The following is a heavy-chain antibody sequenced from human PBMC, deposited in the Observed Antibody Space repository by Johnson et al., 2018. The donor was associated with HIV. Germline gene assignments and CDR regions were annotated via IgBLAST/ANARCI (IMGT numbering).Heavy chain of an antibody. V-gene: IGHV3-74*03. J-gene: IGHJ3*02. CDR3: ARDRNRSSHAFDI. CDR1: GFIFRNYW. CDR2: IYSDGSDS. Sequence: VQLVESGGGLVQPGGSLRLSCAASGFIFRNYWMYWVRQAPGKGLVWVARIYSDGSDSAYADSVKGRFTISRDNAKKTLSLQMNSLRAEDTAVYYCARDRNRSSHAFDIWGQGTMVTGSS. D-gene: IGHD6-6*01.